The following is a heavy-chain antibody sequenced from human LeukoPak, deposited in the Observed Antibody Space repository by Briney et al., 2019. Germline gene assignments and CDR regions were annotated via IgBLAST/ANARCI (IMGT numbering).Heavy chain of an antibody. CDR1: GGSISSGGYY. CDR3: ARDPRVDYCSSTSCYSR. CDR2: IYYSGSN. J-gene: IGHJ4*02. Sequence: SQTLSLTCTVSGGSISSGGYYWRWIRQHPGKGLEWIGYIYYSGSNYYNPSLKSRVTISVDTYKNPFSLKLSSVTAADTAVYYCARDPRVDYCSSTSCYSRWGQGTLVTVSS. V-gene: IGHV4-31*03. D-gene: IGHD2-2*02.